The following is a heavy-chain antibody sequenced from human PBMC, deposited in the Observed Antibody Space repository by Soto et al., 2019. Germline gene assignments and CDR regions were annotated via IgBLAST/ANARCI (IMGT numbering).Heavy chain of an antibody. V-gene: IGHV3-53*01. Sequence: EVQLVESGGGLIQPGGSLRLSCAVSGFTVSHNYVCWVRQAPGKGLEWVSVIYSDDSSYHADSVKGRFTISRDNSKNTMYLQMNSLRAEDTAVYYCATVVSSGYQDYWGQGTLVTVSS. CDR3: ATVVSSGYQDY. CDR2: IYSDDSS. J-gene: IGHJ4*02. D-gene: IGHD3-22*01. CDR1: GFTVSHNY.